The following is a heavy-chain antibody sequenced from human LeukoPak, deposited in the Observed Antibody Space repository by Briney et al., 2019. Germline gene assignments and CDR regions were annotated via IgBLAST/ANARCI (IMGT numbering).Heavy chain of an antibody. CDR2: IYTSGST. Sequence: SETLSLTCTVSGGSISSYYWSWIRQPAGKGLEWIGRIYTSGSTNYNPSLKSRVTISVDTSKNQFSLKRSSLTAAAPAVSSLARYHYPSRAFDIWGQGTMVTVSS. CDR3: ARYHYPSRAFDI. CDR1: GGSISSYY. J-gene: IGHJ3*02. V-gene: IGHV4-4*07. D-gene: IGHD1-14*01.